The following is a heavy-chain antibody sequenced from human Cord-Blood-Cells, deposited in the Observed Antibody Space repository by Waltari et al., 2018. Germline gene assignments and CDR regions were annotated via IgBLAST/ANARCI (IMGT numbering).Heavy chain of an antibody. Sequence: QVQLVQSGAEVKKPGASVKVSSKVSGSTLTDLSMHWVRQAPGKGLEWMGGVDPEDGETIYAQKVQGRVTMTEDTSTDPAYMELSSLRSEDTAVYYCATSARELRAFDIWGQGTMVTVSS. J-gene: IGHJ3*02. CDR1: GSTLTDLS. V-gene: IGHV1-24*01. CDR2: VDPEDGET. D-gene: IGHD1-26*01. CDR3: ATSARELRAFDI.